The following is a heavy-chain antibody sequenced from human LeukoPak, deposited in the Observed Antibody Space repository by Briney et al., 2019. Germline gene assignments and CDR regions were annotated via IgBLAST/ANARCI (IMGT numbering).Heavy chain of an antibody. CDR1: GGSISSYY. D-gene: IGHD3-22*01. J-gene: IGHJ4*02. V-gene: IGHV4-59*01. CDR3: ARSFHSSGYYWAY. Sequence: SETLSLTCTVSGGSISSYYWSWIRQPPGKGLEWIGYIYYSGSTNYNPSLKSRVTISVDTSKNQFSLKLSSVTAADTAVYYCARSFHSSGYYWAYWGQGTLVTVS. CDR2: IYYSGST.